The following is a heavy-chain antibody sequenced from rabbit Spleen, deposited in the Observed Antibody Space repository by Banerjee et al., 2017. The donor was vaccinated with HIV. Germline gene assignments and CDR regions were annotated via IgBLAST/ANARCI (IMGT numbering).Heavy chain of an antibody. Sequence: QEQLVESGGGLVQPGGSLKLSCTASGFSFSNKAVMCWVRQAPGKGLEWIACIYVGSGGGTKYPSWAKGRFTISKTSSTTVTLQMASLTVADTATYFCARNYVNAFDPWGPGTLVTV. J-gene: IGHJ2*01. CDR3: ARNYVNAFDP. CDR1: GFSFSNKAV. CDR2: IYVGSGGGT. V-gene: IGHV1S45*01. D-gene: IGHD1-1*01.